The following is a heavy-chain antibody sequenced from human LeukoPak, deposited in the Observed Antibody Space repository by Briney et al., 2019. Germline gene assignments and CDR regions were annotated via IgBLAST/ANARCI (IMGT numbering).Heavy chain of an antibody. J-gene: IGHJ4*02. Sequence: GGSLRLSCAASGFTFSSYSMNWVRQAPGKGLEWVSAIGGGGDTTYYADSVKGRFTISRDNSKNTVYLQMNFLRAEDTALYYCAKIVDEGVDYWGQGTLVTVSS. D-gene: IGHD2-15*01. V-gene: IGHV3-23*01. CDR1: GFTFSSYS. CDR3: AKIVDEGVDY. CDR2: IGGGGDTT.